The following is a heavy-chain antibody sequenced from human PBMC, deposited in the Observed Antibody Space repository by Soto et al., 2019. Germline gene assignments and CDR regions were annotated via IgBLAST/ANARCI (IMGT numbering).Heavy chain of an antibody. CDR3: ASLVVVGIDY. CDR1: GGSISSSSYY. J-gene: IGHJ4*02. CDR2: IYYSGST. D-gene: IGHD3-22*01. V-gene: IGHV4-39*01. Sequence: QLQLQESGPGLVKPSETLSLTCTVSGGSISSSSYYWGWIRQPPGKGLEWIGSIYYSGSTYYNPSLKSRVTISVDTSKNQFSLKLSSVTAGDTAVYYCASLVVVGIDYWGQGTLVTFSS.